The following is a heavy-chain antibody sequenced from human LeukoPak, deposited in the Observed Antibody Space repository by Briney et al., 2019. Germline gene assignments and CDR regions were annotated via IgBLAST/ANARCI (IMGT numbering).Heavy chain of an antibody. D-gene: IGHD5-24*01. CDR3: VRRNVYNAFDY. J-gene: IGHJ4*02. V-gene: IGHV3-13*01. Sequence: AGGSLRLSCAASGFTHNSYDMHWVRQPTGEGLEWVSSIRTAGDTYYLGSVKGRFTISRENAKNSLYLQMNSLRVGDTALYYCVRRNVYNAFDYWGQGTLVTVST. CDR2: IRTAGDT. CDR1: GFTHNSYD.